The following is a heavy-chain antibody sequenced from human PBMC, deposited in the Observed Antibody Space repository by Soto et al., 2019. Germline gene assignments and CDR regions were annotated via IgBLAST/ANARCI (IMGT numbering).Heavy chain of an antibody. V-gene: IGHV1-69*06. CDR3: ARDLSAVKRLESFKYYRMDV. CDR2: IIPIVGTP. J-gene: IGHJ6*02. D-gene: IGHD4-17*01. CDR1: GGTFSSNP. Sequence: QVQLMQSGAEVRKPGSSVTVSCKASGGTFSSNPISWVRQAPGQGLEWMGGIIPIVGTPHYARRFLDRVTLTADRSTQTAFMELTSLTSEDTATYYCARDLSAVKRLESFKYYRMDVWGQGTTVTVS.